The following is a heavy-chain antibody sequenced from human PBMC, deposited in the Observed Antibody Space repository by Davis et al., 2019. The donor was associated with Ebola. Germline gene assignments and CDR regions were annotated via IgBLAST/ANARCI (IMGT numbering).Heavy chain of an antibody. CDR2: INHSGST. Sequence: PSETLSLTCAVYGGSFSGYYWSWIRQPPGKGLEWIGEINHSGSTNYNPSLKSRVTISVDTSKNQFSLKLSSVTAADTAVYYCARTLGYCSGGSCRAEYFQHWGQGTLVTVSS. D-gene: IGHD2-15*01. J-gene: IGHJ1*01. CDR1: GGSFSGYY. CDR3: ARTLGYCSGGSCRAEYFQH. V-gene: IGHV4-34*01.